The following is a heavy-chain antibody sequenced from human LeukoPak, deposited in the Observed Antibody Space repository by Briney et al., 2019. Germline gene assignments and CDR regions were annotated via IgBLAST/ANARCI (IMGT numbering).Heavy chain of an antibody. CDR3: AKDRIGGDDY. D-gene: IGHD3-16*01. Sequence: GGSLRLSCAASGFSFSTYAMSWVRQAPGKGLEWVSAISGSGDNNDNTYYADSVKGQFTISRDNSKNTLYLQMSSLRAEDAAVYYCAKDRIGGDDYWGQGTLVTVSS. V-gene: IGHV3-23*01. J-gene: IGHJ4*02. CDR1: GFSFSTYA. CDR2: ISGSGDNNDNT.